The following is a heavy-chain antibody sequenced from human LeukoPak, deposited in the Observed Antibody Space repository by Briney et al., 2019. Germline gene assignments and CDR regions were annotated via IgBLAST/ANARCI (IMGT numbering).Heavy chain of an antibody. CDR2: IYTSGST. J-gene: IGHJ6*03. CDR3: ARDIISYDFWSGYPYYYYMDV. V-gene: IGHV4-4*07. CDR1: GGSISSYY. D-gene: IGHD3-3*01. Sequence: PSETLSLTCTVSGGSISSYYWSWIRQPAGKGLEWIGRIYTSGSTNYNPSLKSRVTMSVDTSKNQFSLKLSSVTAADTAVYYCARDIISYDFWSGYPYYYYMDVWGKGTKVTVSS.